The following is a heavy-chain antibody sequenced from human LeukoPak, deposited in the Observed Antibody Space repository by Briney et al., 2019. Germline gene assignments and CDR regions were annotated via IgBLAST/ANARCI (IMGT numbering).Heavy chain of an antibody. CDR2: ISSSSYI. V-gene: IGHV3-21*01. Sequence: GGSLRLSCAASGFTFSSYSMNWVRQAPGRGLEWVSSISSSSYIYYADSVKGRFTISRDNAKTSLHLQMSSLRAEDTAAYYCARSLGGWYYGAGYSPGEWGQGTLVTVSS. CDR1: GFTFSSYS. D-gene: IGHD3-10*01. J-gene: IGHJ4*02. CDR3: ARSLGGWYYGAGYSPGE.